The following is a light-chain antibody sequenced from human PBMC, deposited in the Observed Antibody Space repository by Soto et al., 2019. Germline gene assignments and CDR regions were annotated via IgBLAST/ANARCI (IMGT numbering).Light chain of an antibody. V-gene: IGLV2-14*01. Sequence: QSALTQPASVSGSPGQSITISCTGTSSDVGGFNYVSWYQQYPGKAPKLMIYSVSNRPSGVSNRFSGSKSGNTASLTISGLQAEDEADYYCSSYTSSTTRVFGGWTQLTVL. J-gene: IGLJ7*01. CDR3: SSYTSSTTRV. CDR1: SSDVGGFNY. CDR2: SVS.